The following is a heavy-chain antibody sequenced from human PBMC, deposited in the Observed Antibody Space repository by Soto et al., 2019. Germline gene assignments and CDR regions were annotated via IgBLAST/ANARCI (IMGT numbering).Heavy chain of an antibody. Sequence: VAAVKVSCKASGYTFTGYYMHWVRQAPGQGXEWMGWINPNSGGRNYAQKFQGRVTMTRDTSISTAYMELSRLRSDDTAVYYCARVNAHITIFGVQYYSMDVWVQGTTVNVFS. CDR2: INPNSGGR. CDR1: GYTFTGYY. V-gene: IGHV1-2*02. D-gene: IGHD3-3*01. CDR3: ARVNAHITIFGVQYYSMDV. J-gene: IGHJ6*01.